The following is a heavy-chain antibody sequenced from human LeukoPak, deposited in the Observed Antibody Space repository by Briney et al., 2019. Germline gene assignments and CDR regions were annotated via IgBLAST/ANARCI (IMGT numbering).Heavy chain of an antibody. CDR1: GFTFSSYA. CDR2: IYSGGST. V-gene: IGHV3-23*03. J-gene: IGHJ4*02. D-gene: IGHD4-11*01. Sequence: PGGSLRLSCAASGFTFSSYAMSWVRQAPGKGLEWVSVIYSGGSTYYADSVKGRFTISRHNAKNSLYLQLNSLRAEDTAVYYCVRLYDDYTNGHFDSWGQGTLVTVSS. CDR3: VRLYDDYTNGHFDS.